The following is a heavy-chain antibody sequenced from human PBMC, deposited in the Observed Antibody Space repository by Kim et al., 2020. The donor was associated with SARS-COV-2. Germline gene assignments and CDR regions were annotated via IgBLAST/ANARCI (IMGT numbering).Heavy chain of an antibody. J-gene: IGHJ6*02. CDR2: AHYSGTT. CDR3: AREKLVKERNYFGIDV. CDR1: GGSISNYY. D-gene: IGHD1-26*01. V-gene: IGHV4-59*13. Sequence: SETLSLTCTVSGGSISNYYWTWIRQPPGRTLEWIGFAHYSGTTNYNPSLKSRVTISVDTSKNQFSLKLSSVTAADTAVYYCAREKLVKERNYFGIDVWGQGTTVTVA.